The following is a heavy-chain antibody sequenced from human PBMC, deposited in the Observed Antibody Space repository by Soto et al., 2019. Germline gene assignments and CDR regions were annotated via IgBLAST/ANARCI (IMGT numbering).Heavy chain of an antibody. D-gene: IGHD1-26*01. V-gene: IGHV3-23*01. CDR3: AKELLSGTYPSFDY. CDR2: ISGSGDST. Sequence: PGGSVRLSCAASGFPFSSYAMIWVRQAPGTGLEWVSAISGSGDSTYYADSARGRFSISRDNSKNTLYLQMNSLRAGDTAVYYCAKELLSGTYPSFDYWGQGILVTVSS. CDR1: GFPFSSYA. J-gene: IGHJ4*02.